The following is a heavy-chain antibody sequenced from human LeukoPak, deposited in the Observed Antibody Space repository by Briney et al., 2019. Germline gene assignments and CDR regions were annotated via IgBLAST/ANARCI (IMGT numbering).Heavy chain of an antibody. CDR1: GGSISSSSYY. D-gene: IGHD3-16*02. V-gene: IGHV4-39*01. CDR3: ARRTNYVWGSYRSYYFDY. CDR2: IYYSGST. J-gene: IGHJ4*02. Sequence: PSETLSLTCTVSGGSISSSSYYWGWIRQPPGKGLEWIGSIYYSGSTYYNPSLKSRVTISVDTSKNQFSLKLSSVTAADTAVYYCARRTNYVWGSYRSYYFDYWGQGTLVTVSS.